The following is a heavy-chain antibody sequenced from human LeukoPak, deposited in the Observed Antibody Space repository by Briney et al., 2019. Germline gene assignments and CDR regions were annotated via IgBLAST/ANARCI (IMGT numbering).Heavy chain of an antibody. CDR2: ISYDGSNK. J-gene: IGHJ4*02. CDR1: GFTFSSYG. D-gene: IGHD3-22*01. CDR3: AKEQDYYDSSGCYDY. V-gene: IGHV3-30*18. Sequence: GGSLRLSCAASGFTFSSYGMHWVRQAPGKGLEWVAVISYDGSNKYYADSVKGRFTISRDNSKNTLYLQMNSLRAEDTAVYYCAKEQDYYDSSGCYDYWGQGTLVTVSS.